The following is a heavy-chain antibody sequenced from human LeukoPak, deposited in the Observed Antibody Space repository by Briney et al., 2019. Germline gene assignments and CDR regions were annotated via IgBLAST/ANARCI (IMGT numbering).Heavy chain of an antibody. D-gene: IGHD6-13*01. Sequence: GGSLRLSCAASGFTFSSYAMSWVRQAPGKGLEWVSAISGSGGSTYYADSVKGRFTISRDNSKNTLYLQMNSLRAEDTAVYYCAKDIPSIAAAGISVYFDYWGQGTLVTVSS. CDR2: ISGSGGST. J-gene: IGHJ4*02. CDR1: GFTFSSYA. CDR3: AKDIPSIAAAGISVYFDY. V-gene: IGHV3-23*01.